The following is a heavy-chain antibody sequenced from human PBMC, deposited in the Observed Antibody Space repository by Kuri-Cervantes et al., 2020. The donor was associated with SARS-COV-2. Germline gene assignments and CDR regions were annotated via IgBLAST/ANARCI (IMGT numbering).Heavy chain of an antibody. CDR1: GFTFSSYG. J-gene: IGHJ6*02. CDR3: TKVDGMDV. V-gene: IGHV3-30*02. CDR2: IRYDGSNK. Sequence: GESLKISCAASGFTFSSYGMHWVRQAPGKGLEWVAFIRYDGSNKYYADSVKGRFTISRDNSKNTPYLQMNSLRAEDTAVYYCTKVDGMDVWGQGTTVTVSS.